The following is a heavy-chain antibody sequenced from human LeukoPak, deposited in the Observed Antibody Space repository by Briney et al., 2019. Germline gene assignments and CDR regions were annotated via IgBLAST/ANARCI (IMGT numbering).Heavy chain of an antibody. CDR2: ISSSSSYI. J-gene: IGHJ5*02. Sequence: PGGSLRLSCAASGFTFSSYSMNWVRQAPGKGLEWVSSISSSSSYIYYADSVKGRFTISRDNAKNPLYLQMNSLRAEDTAVYYCARDSAAGTGWFDPWGQGTLVTVSS. D-gene: IGHD6-13*01. CDR1: GFTFSSYS. CDR3: ARDSAAGTGWFDP. V-gene: IGHV3-21*01.